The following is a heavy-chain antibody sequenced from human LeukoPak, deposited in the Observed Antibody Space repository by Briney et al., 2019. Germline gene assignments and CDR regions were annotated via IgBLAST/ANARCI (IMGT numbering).Heavy chain of an antibody. D-gene: IGHD3-22*01. CDR2: MNPNSGNT. V-gene: IGHV1-8*01. Sequence: ASVKVSCKASGYTFTSYDINGVRHATGQGREWMGWMNPNSGNTGYAQKFQGRVTMTRNTSISTAYMELSSLRSEDTAVYYCARGSVRGYIPGGDYWGQGTLVTVSS. J-gene: IGHJ4*02. CDR3: ARGSVRGYIPGGDY. CDR1: GYTFTSYD.